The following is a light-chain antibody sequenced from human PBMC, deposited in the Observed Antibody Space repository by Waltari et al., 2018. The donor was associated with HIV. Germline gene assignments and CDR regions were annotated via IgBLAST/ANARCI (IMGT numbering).Light chain of an antibody. V-gene: IGLV3-25*03. Sequence: SYELTQPPSVSVSPGQTARITCSGDALPKHFAYWYQQKAGQAPLMVIYKDDKRPSGIPYRFSGSMSGTTVTLIISGVQPEDEADYYCESADDSGDHWVFGGGTKLSVL. CDR2: KDD. CDR3: ESADDSGDHWV. J-gene: IGLJ3*02. CDR1: ALPKHF.